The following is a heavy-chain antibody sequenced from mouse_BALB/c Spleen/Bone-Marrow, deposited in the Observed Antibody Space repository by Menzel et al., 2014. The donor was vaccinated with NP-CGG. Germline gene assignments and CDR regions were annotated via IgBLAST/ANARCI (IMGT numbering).Heavy chain of an antibody. Sequence: VQLQESGAELAKPGASVKMSCKASGYTFTSYWMHWVKQRPGQGLEWIGYIYPSTGYTEHNQKFKDKAIMTADKSSSTAYTQLSSLTSEDSAVYYCARDDYAYWGQGTLVTVSA. J-gene: IGHJ3*01. CDR1: GYTFTSYW. V-gene: IGHV1-7*01. CDR3: ARDDYAY. D-gene: IGHD2-4*01. CDR2: IYPSTGYT.